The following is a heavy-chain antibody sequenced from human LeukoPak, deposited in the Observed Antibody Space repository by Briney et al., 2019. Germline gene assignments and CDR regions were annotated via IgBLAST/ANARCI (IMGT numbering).Heavy chain of an antibody. CDR2: ISGSGGST. D-gene: IGHD6-13*01. Sequence: PGGSLRLSCAASGFTFSSYAMSWVRQAPGKGLEWVSAISGSGGSTYYADSVKGRFTISRDNSKNTLYLQMNSLRAEDTAVYYCAKGTGIAAAGPDLAWDYWGQGTLVTVSP. J-gene: IGHJ4*02. CDR3: AKGTGIAAAGPDLAWDY. V-gene: IGHV3-23*01. CDR1: GFTFSSYA.